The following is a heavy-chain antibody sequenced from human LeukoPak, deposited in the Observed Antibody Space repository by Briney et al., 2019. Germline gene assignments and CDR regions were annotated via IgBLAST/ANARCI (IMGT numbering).Heavy chain of an antibody. Sequence: SETLSLTCTVSGGSTSSSTYYWGWIRQPPGKGLEWIGNVYYSGNTYYNPSLESRVTISVDTSKNQFSLKLTSVTAADTAVYYCASLRPDYDFWYGYYKYWGQGTLVTVSS. J-gene: IGHJ4*02. V-gene: IGHV4-39*07. D-gene: IGHD3-3*01. CDR2: VYYSGNT. CDR1: GGSTSSSTYY. CDR3: ASLRPDYDFWYGYYKY.